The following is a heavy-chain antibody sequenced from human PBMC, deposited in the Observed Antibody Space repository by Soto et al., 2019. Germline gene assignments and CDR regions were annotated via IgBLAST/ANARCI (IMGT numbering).Heavy chain of an antibody. Sequence: GGSLRLSCAASGFTFSSYSMNWVRQDPGKGLEWVSSISSSSSYIYYADSAKGRFTISRDNAKNSLYLQMNSLRAEDTAVYYCARVKSSLAAGKPAIYYYGMDVWGQGTTVTVSS. J-gene: IGHJ6*02. D-gene: IGHD6-13*01. V-gene: IGHV3-21*01. CDR3: ARVKSSLAAGKPAIYYYGMDV. CDR1: GFTFSSYS. CDR2: ISSSSSYI.